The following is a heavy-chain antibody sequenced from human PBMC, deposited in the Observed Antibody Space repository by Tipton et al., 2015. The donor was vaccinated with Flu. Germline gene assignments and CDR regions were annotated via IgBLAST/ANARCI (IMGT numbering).Heavy chain of an antibody. V-gene: IGHV3-23*01. CDR1: GFTFSSYA. CDR3: ANTPGGAGIVVVPAAIGAMVGDDRGLAFDI. J-gene: IGHJ3*02. CDR2: ISGSGGST. Sequence: SLRLSCAASGFTFSSYAMSWVRQAPGKGLEWVSAISGSGGSTYYADSVKGRFTISRDNSKNTLYLQMNSLRAEDTAVYYCANTPGGAGIVVVPAAIGAMVGDDRGLAFDIWGQGTMVTVSS. D-gene: IGHD2-2*02.